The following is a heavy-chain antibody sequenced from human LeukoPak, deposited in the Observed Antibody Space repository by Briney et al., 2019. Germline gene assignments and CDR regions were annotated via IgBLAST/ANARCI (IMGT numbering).Heavy chain of an antibody. CDR2: IYHSGST. Sequence: SETLSLTCTVSGYSISSGYYWGWIRRPPGKGLEWIGSIYHSGSTYYNPSLKSRVTISVDTSKNQFSLKLSSVTAADTAVYYCARLGSGWYVRDPRRRDYWGQGTLVTVSS. D-gene: IGHD6-19*01. V-gene: IGHV4-38-2*02. J-gene: IGHJ4*02. CDR3: ARLGSGWYVRDPRRRDY. CDR1: GYSISSGYY.